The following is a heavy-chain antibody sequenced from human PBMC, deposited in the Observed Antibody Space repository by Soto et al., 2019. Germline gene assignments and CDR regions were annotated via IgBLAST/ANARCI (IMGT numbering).Heavy chain of an antibody. CDR2: INHSGST. D-gene: IGHD4-17*01. J-gene: IGHJ4*02. Sequence: SETLSLTCAVYGGSFSGYYWSWIRQPPGKGLEWIGEINHSGSTNYNPSLKSRVTISVDTSKNQFSLKLSSVTAADTAVYYCAREDYGGNMGPYWGQGTLVTVSS. V-gene: IGHV4-34*01. CDR3: AREDYGGNMGPY. CDR1: GGSFSGYY.